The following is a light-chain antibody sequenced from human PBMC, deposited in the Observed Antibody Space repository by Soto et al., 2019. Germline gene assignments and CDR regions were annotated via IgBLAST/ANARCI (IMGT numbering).Light chain of an antibody. V-gene: IGKV1-6*01. CDR2: TAS. CDR3: LQDYNYPLT. CDR1: QGIRND. J-gene: IGKJ4*01. Sequence: AIQMTQSPSSRSASVGERVTISFRASQGIRNDLGWYQQKPGKAPKLLIYTASSLQSGVPSRFSGSGSGTDFTLTISSLQPEDVATYYCLQDYNYPLTFGGGTKVDIK.